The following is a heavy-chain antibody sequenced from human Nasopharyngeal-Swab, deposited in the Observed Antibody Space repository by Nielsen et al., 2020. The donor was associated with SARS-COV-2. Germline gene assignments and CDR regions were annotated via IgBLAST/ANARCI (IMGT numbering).Heavy chain of an antibody. J-gene: IGHJ5*02. V-gene: IGHV3-48*02. D-gene: IGHD3-3*01. CDR1: GFTFSSYS. CDR3: ARDSRNYDFWSGGFDP. CDR2: ISSSSSTI. Sequence: GGSLRLSCAASGFTFSSYSMNWVRQAPGKGLEWVSYISSSSSTIYYADSVKGRFTISRDNAKNSLYLQMNSLRDEDTAVYYCARDSRNYDFWSGGFDPWGQGTLVPSPQ.